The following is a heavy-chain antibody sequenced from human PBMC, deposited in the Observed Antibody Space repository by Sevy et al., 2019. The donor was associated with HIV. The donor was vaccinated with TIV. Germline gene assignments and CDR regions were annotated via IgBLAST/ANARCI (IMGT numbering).Heavy chain of an antibody. CDR3: ARAPPVRSGDDSLNWFDP. D-gene: IGHD5-12*01. CDR2: IHDSGNS. Sequence: SETLSLTCSVSAGSISAYYWSWIRQPPGKGLEWIAYIHDSGNSNYNPSLKSRVTISMDTSKNQFSLKLTSVTEADTALYYCARAPPVRSGDDSLNWFDPWVQGILVTVSS. J-gene: IGHJ5*02. V-gene: IGHV4-59*01. CDR1: AGSISAYY.